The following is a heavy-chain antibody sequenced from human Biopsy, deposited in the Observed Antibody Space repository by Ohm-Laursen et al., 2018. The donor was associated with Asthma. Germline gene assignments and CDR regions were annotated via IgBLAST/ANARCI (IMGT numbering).Heavy chain of an antibody. J-gene: IGHJ5*02. D-gene: IGHD3-9*01. CDR2: IYWDDYN. Sequence: TQTLTLTFSFSGFSLRTPGVGVGWIRQSPGKALEWLALIYWDDYNLFRPSLKRRLTITKDPSKNQVVLTMTKMDPVDSGTYYCALSQDSGFDDPPPSWFDPWGQGTLVAVSS. CDR3: ALSQDSGFDDPPPSWFDP. V-gene: IGHV2-5*02. CDR1: GFSLRTPGVG.